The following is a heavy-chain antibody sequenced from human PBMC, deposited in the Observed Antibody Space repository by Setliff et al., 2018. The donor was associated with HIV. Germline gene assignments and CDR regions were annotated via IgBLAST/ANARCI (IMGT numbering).Heavy chain of an antibody. J-gene: IGHJ5*02. V-gene: IGHV4-59*11. CDR2: IYYSGST. D-gene: IGHD6-13*01. Sequence: SETLSLTCTVSGGSISSHYWSWIRQPPGKGLEWIGIIYYSGSTNYNPSLKSRVTISVDTSKNQFSLKLSSVTAADTAVYYCARGLYSSSWYGSYWFDPWGQGTLVTVSS. CDR3: ARGLYSSSWYGSYWFDP. CDR1: GGSISSHY.